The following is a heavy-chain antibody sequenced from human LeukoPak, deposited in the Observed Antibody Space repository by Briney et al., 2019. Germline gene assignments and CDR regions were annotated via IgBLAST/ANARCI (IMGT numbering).Heavy chain of an antibody. J-gene: IGHJ2*01. CDR3: ARSGRDLAAWGRYWYFDL. V-gene: IGHV4-39*01. D-gene: IGHD6-6*01. CDR1: GGSISSSSYY. Sequence: SETLSLTCTVSGGSISSSSYYWGWIRQPPGKGLEWIGSIYYSGNTYYNPSLKSRVTISVDASKNQFSLKLSSVTAADTSVYYCARSGRDLAAWGRYWYFDLWGRGTLVTVSS. CDR2: IYYSGNT.